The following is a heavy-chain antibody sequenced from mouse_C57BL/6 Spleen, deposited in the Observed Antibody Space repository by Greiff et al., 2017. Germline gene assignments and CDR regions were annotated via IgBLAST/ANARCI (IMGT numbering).Heavy chain of an antibody. CDR2: IWGGGST. CDR3: AKHDDGSRAY. CDR1: GFSLTSYG. Sequence: VKLVESGPGLVAPSQSLSITCTVSGFSLTSYGVDWVRQPPGKGLEWLGVIWGGGSTNYNSAIMSRLSIRKDNSKRQVILKMNSQQTDDAVMYYGAKHDDGSRAYWGQGTMVTVSA. D-gene: IGHD1-1*01. J-gene: IGHJ3*01. V-gene: IGHV2-9*01.